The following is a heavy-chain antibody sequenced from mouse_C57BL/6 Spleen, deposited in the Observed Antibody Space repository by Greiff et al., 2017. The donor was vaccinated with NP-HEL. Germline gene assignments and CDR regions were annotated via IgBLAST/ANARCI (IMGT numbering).Heavy chain of an antibody. Sequence: DVKLQESGPGMVKPSQSLSLTCTVTGYSITSGYDWHWIRHFPGNKLEWMGYISYSGSTNYNPSLKSRISITHDTSKNHFFLKLNSVTTADTATYYCARGLLLTGWAMDYWGQGTSVTVSS. J-gene: IGHJ4*01. CDR3: ARGLLLTGWAMDY. CDR1: GYSITSGYD. V-gene: IGHV3-1*01. CDR2: ISYSGST. D-gene: IGHD2-3*01.